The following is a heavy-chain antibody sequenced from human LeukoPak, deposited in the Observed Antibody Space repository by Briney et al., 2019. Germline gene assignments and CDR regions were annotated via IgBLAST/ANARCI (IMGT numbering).Heavy chain of an antibody. CDR1: GFTFSDYG. V-gene: IGHV3-23*01. Sequence: GGSLRFSCAAAGFTFSDYGMNWVRQAPGKGLEWVSGISGSGISTYYADSVKGRFTISRDNSKNTLYLQMNSLRAEDTAVYYCAKASGSDDAFDIWGQGTMVTVSS. J-gene: IGHJ3*02. CDR3: AKASGSDDAFDI. D-gene: IGHD3-3*01. CDR2: ISGSGIST.